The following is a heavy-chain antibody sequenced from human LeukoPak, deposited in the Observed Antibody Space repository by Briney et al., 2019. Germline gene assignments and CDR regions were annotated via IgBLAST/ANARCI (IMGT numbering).Heavy chain of an antibody. CDR3: ANRLGGYRGEFDY. V-gene: IGHV3-23*01. J-gene: IGHJ4*02. D-gene: IGHD5-12*01. CDR1: GFTFGSYA. Sequence: GGSLRLSCAASGFTFGSYAMYWVRQAPGKGLEWVSAISGSGGSTYYADSVKGRFTISRDNSKNTLYLQMNSLRAEDTAVYYCANRLGGYRGEFDYWGQGTLVTVSS. CDR2: ISGSGGST.